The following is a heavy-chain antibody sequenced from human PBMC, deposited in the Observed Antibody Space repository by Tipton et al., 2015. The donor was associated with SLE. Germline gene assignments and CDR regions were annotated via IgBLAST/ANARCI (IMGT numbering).Heavy chain of an antibody. CDR3: ARQNDDRNAFDI. V-gene: IGHV3-48*01. CDR2: IRSSSSTM. J-gene: IGHJ3*02. CDR1: GFTFSSYS. Sequence: SLRLSCAASGFTFSSYSMNWVRQAPGKGLEWVSYIRSSSSTMYYADSVKGRFTISRDNAKNSLYLQMNSLRAEDTAVYYCARQNDDRNAFDIWGQGTRVTVSS. D-gene: IGHD1-1*01.